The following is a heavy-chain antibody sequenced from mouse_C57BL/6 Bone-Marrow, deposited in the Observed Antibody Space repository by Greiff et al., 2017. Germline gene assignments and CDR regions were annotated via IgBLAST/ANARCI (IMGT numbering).Heavy chain of an antibody. Sequence: VQLQQSGPELARPWASVQISCPAFYTFSRRVHFAIRDTNYWMQWVKQRPGQGLEWIGAIYPGNGDTSYNQKFKGKPTLTADKSSSTAYMQLSSLTAEDSAVYYCALDYYGSSDVPHYYAMDYWGQGTSVTVSS. V-gene: IGHV1-87*01. CDR2: GQGLEWIG. D-gene: IGHD1-1*01. CDR3: AEDSAVYYCALDYYGSSDVPHYYAMDY. CDR1: YTFSRRVH. J-gene: IGHJ4*01.